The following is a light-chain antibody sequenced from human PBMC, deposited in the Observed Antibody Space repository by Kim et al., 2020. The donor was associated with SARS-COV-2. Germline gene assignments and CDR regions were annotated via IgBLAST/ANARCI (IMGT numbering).Light chain of an antibody. CDR2: EAS. Sequence: SPGERATLSCRASQSVGKNFLAWYQQKPGQAPRLLIYEASSRATGIPDNFSCSGSGADFTLTISRLKPEDFAVYYCHQYANSPLTFGGGTKVDIK. J-gene: IGKJ4*01. CDR1: QSVGKNF. V-gene: IGKV3-20*01. CDR3: HQYANSPLT.